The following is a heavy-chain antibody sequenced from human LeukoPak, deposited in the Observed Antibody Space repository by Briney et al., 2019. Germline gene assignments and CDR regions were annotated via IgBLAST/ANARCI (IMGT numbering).Heavy chain of an antibody. D-gene: IGHD3-10*01. Sequence: SETLSLTCTVSGDSISSYYWSWIRQPPGKGLEWVGFIYYSGGTNYNPSLKSRVIISVDTSKNQFSLKLISVTAADTAVYYCARIYGSGSFDYWGQGTLVTVSS. CDR1: GDSISSYY. CDR3: ARIYGSGSFDY. CDR2: IYYSGGT. V-gene: IGHV4-59*01. J-gene: IGHJ4*02.